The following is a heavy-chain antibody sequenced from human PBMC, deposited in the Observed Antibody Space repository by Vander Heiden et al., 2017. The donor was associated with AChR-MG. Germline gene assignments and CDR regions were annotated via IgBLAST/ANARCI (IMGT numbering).Heavy chain of an antibody. Sequence: QVQLVESGGGVVQPGRSLRLSCAASGFTFSSYGMHWVRQAPGKGLEWVAVISYDGSNKYYADSVKGRFTISRDNSKNTLYLQMNSLRAEDTAVYYCAKEVVATITAWGQGTLVTVSS. CDR3: AKEVVATITA. V-gene: IGHV3-30*18. CDR2: ISYDGSNK. D-gene: IGHD5-12*01. CDR1: GFTFSSYG. J-gene: IGHJ5*02.